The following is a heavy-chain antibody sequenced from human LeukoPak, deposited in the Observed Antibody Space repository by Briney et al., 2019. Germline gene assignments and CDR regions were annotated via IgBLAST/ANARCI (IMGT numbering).Heavy chain of an antibody. Sequence: PGGSLRLSCAASGFTFSSYGMLWVRQAPGKGLEWVAVISYDGSNKYYADSVKGRFTISRDNSKNTLYLQMNSLRAEDTAVYYCAKDLGYCSGGSCYHFDYWGQGTLVTVSS. J-gene: IGHJ4*02. D-gene: IGHD2-15*01. CDR2: ISYDGSNK. CDR1: GFTFSSYG. V-gene: IGHV3-30*18. CDR3: AKDLGYCSGGSCYHFDY.